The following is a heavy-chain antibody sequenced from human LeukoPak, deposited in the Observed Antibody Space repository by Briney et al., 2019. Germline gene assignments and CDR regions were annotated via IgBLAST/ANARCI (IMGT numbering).Heavy chain of an antibody. J-gene: IGHJ4*02. Sequence: GASVKVSCKASGYRFTDYYMHWVRQAPGQGLEWMGWFNPETGGTKYAQRFQGRVTITTDTTISTAYMELTRLRSDDTAVYYCASALNSRSSSCWGQGTRVTVSS. CDR2: FNPETGGT. CDR3: ASALNSRSSSC. CDR1: GYRFTDYY. D-gene: IGHD6-13*01. V-gene: IGHV1-2*02.